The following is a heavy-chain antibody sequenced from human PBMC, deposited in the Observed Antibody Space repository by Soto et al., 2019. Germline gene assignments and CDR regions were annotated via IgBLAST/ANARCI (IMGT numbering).Heavy chain of an antibody. CDR3: ARGREDIVVVVAAIFDAFDI. Sequence: ASVKVSCKASGYTFTGYYMHWVRQAPGQGLEWMRWINPNSGGTNYAQKFQGWVTMTRDTSISTAYMELSRLRSDDTAVYYCARGREDIVVVVAAIFDAFDIWGQGTMVTVSS. CDR2: INPNSGGT. D-gene: IGHD2-15*01. J-gene: IGHJ3*02. V-gene: IGHV1-2*04. CDR1: GYTFTGYY.